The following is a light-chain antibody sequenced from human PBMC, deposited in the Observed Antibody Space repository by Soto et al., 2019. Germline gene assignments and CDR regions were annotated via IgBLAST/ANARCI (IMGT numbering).Light chain of an antibody. CDR2: DVS. CDR1: SSDVGGYNY. V-gene: IGLV2-8*01. J-gene: IGLJ1*01. Sequence: QSALTQLTSASGSPGQSVTISCTGTSSDVGGYNYVSWYQQHPGKAPRLMIYDVSKRPSGVPDRFSGSKSGNTASLTVSGLQAEDEADYYCSSYAGSTNFVFGPGTKLTVL. CDR3: SSYAGSTNFV.